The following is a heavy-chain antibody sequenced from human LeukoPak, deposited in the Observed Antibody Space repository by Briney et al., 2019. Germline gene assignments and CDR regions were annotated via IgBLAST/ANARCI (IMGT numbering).Heavy chain of an antibody. CDR3: AKDYGDYYDSRLDY. J-gene: IGHJ4*02. CDR2: ISWNSGSI. Sequence: PGGSLRLSCAASGFTFDDYAMHWVRQAPGKGLEWVSGISWNSGSIGYADSVKGRFTISRDNAKNSLYLQMNSLRAEDTALYYCAKDYGDYYDSRLDYWGQGTLVTVSS. V-gene: IGHV3-9*01. D-gene: IGHD3-22*01. CDR1: GFTFDDYA.